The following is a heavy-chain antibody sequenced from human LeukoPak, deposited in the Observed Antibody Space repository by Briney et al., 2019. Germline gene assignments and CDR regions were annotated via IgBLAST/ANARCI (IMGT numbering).Heavy chain of an antibody. CDR3: AKDRIGWYCSSTSCYLSDAFDI. CDR2: IRYDGSNK. CDR1: GFTFSSYG. D-gene: IGHD2-2*01. V-gene: IGHV3-30*02. J-gene: IGHJ3*02. Sequence: GGSLRLSCAASGFTFSSYGTHWVRQAPGKGLEWVAFIRYDGSNKYYADSVKGRFTISRDNSKNTLYLQMNSLRAEDTAVYYCAKDRIGWYCSSTSCYLSDAFDIWGQGTMVTVSS.